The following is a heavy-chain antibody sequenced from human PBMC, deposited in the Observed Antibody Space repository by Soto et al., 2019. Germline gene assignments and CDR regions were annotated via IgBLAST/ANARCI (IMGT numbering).Heavy chain of an antibody. V-gene: IGHV4-39*01. CDR1: GGSISKSSYY. Sequence: SETLSLTCTVSGGSISKSSYYWVWIRQPPGKGLEWVGSMSYSGSTYYNPSLKSRVALSVDTSKNQLSLQVSSVTAADTAVYYCSRRAQEGFDPWGQGNLVIVSS. CDR2: MSYSGST. J-gene: IGHJ5*02. CDR3: SRRAQEGFDP.